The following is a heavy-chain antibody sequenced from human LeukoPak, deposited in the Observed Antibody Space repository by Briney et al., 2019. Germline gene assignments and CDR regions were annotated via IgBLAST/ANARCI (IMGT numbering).Heavy chain of an antibody. V-gene: IGHV3-30*14. J-gene: IGHJ6*02. D-gene: IGHD6-13*01. CDR2: ISYDGSNK. Sequence: GGSLRLSCAASGFTFSSYAMLWVRQAPGKGLEWVAVISYDGSNKYYADSVKGRFTISRDNSKNTLYLQMNSLRAEDTAVYYCARDAGYSSSWYSNYYYYGMDVWGQGTTVTVSS. CDR1: GFTFSSYA. CDR3: ARDAGYSSSWYSNYYYYGMDV.